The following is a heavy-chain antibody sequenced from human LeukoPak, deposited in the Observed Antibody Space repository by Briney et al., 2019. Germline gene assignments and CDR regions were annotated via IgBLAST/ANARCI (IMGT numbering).Heavy chain of an antibody. CDR2: IKQDGSEK. J-gene: IGHJ3*02. Sequence: GGSLRLSCAASGFTFSSYWMSWVRQAPGKGLEWVANIKQDGSEKYYVDSVKGRFTIPRDNAKNSLYLQMNSLRAEDTAVYYCARFHSSSWHDAFDIWGQGTMVTVSS. V-gene: IGHV3-7*01. CDR1: GFTFSSYW. CDR3: ARFHSSSWHDAFDI. D-gene: IGHD6-13*01.